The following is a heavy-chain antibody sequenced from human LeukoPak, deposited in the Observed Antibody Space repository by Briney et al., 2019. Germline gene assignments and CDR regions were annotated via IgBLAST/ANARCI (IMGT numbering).Heavy chain of an antibody. V-gene: IGHV3-21*01. D-gene: IGHD3-3*01. CDR1: GFTFSSYS. CDR3: ARGGDFWSGRDAFDI. Sequence: PGGSLRLSCVASGFTFSSYSMNWVRQAPGKGLEWVSSISSSSSYIYYADSVKGRFTISRDNAKNSLYLQMNSLRAEDTAVYYCARGGDFWSGRDAFDIWGQGTMVTVSS. J-gene: IGHJ3*02. CDR2: ISSSSSYI.